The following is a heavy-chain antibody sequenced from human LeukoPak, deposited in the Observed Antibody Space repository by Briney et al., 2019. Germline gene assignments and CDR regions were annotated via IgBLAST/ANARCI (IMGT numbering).Heavy chain of an antibody. CDR2: IDYSGST. J-gene: IGHJ4*02. Sequence: PSETLSLTCTVSDGSISSSSSSSFWGWIRQPPGKGLEWIGSIDYSGSTYYNPSLKSRVAISADTSTNQFSLKLNSVTAADTAVYYCARWGQYYDILTGYYPSWVDYWGQGTLVTVSS. CDR3: ARWGQYYDILTGYYPSWVDY. CDR1: DGSISSSSSSSF. D-gene: IGHD3-9*01. V-gene: IGHV4-39*01.